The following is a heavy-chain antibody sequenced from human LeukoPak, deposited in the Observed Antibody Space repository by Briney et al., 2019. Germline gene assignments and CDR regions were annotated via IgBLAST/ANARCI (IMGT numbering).Heavy chain of an antibody. CDR3: AKDYPPSGRPRYTFDY. CDR1: KFTFTTYA. CDR2: ISGSGGST. Sequence: GGSLRLSCAASKFTFTTYAMNWVRQAPGKGLEWVSTISGSGGSTYYADSVKGRFTISRDNSKNTLYLQMNSLRAEDTAVYFCAKDYPPSGRPRYTFDYWGQGTLVTVSS. D-gene: IGHD2-15*01. V-gene: IGHV3-23*01. J-gene: IGHJ4*02.